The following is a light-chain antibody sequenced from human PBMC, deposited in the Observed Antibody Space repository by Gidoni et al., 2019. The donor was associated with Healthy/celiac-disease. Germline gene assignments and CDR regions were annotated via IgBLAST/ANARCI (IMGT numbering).Light chain of an antibody. CDR1: QSISSY. CDR2: AAS. V-gene: IGKV1-39*01. Sequence: DIQMTQSPSSLSASVGDRVTITCRASQSISSYLNWYQQKPGKAPKLLIYAASSLQSGVPSRFSGSGSGKDFTITISSLQPEDFATYYCQQSYSTPTFGQGTKLEIK. J-gene: IGKJ2*01. CDR3: QQSYSTPT.